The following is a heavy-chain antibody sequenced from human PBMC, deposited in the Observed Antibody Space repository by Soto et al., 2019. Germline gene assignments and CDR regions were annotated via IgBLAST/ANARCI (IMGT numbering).Heavy chain of an antibody. Sequence: QVQLVESGGGVVQPGRSLRLSCAASGFTFSSYGMHWVRQAPGKGLEWVAVIWYDGSNKYYADSVKGRFTISRDNSKNTLYLQMNSLRAEDTAVYYCARDWGIAARRADVVGYWGQGTLVTVSS. CDR1: GFTFSSYG. D-gene: IGHD6-6*01. CDR3: ARDWGIAARRADVVGY. V-gene: IGHV3-33*01. J-gene: IGHJ4*02. CDR2: IWYDGSNK.